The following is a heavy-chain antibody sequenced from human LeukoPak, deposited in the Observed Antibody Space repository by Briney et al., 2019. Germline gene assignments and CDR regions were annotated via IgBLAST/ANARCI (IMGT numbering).Heavy chain of an antibody. Sequence: MPGEALKISCKGSGYSFTNYWIGWVRQMPGKGLEWMGIIYPGDSETRYSPSFQGQVTISADKSITTAYLQWSSLKASDTAMYYCARRSSRTCSNFDYWGQGTLVTVSS. CDR2: IYPGDSET. V-gene: IGHV5-51*01. CDR3: ARRSSRTCSNFDY. J-gene: IGHJ4*02. D-gene: IGHD6-13*01. CDR1: GYSFTNYW.